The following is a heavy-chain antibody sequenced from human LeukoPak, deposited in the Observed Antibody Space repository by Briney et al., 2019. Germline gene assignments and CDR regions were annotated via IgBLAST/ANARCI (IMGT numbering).Heavy chain of an antibody. CDR1: GFTVSSNY. V-gene: IGHV3-66*01. J-gene: IGHJ5*02. Sequence: PGGSLRLSCAASGFTVSSNYMSWVRQAPGKGLEWVSVIYSGGSTYYADSVKGRFTISRDNSKNTLYLQMNSLRAEDTAVYYCAGETSYDILTGFNWFDPWGQGTLVTVSS. D-gene: IGHD3-9*01. CDR3: AGETSYDILTGFNWFDP. CDR2: IYSGGST.